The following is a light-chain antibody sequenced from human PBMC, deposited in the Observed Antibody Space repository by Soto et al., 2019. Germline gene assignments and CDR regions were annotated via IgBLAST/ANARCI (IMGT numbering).Light chain of an antibody. CDR2: EVS. V-gene: IGLV2-23*02. J-gene: IGLJ7*01. CDR3: CSYAGTSTHTV. CDR1: SSDVGSYKL. Sequence: QSALTQPASASGSPGQSITISCTGTSSDVGSYKLVSWYQHHPGKAPKLMISEVSKRPSGISDRFSGSKSGSTASLTISGLQAEDEADYYCCSYAGTSTHTVFGGGTQLTVL.